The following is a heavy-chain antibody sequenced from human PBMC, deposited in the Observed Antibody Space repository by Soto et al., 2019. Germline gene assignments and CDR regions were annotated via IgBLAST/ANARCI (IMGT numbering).Heavy chain of an antibody. CDR2: ISGSGGST. J-gene: IGHJ4*02. CDR1: GFTFSSYA. Sequence: GGSLRLSWAASGFTFSSYAMSWVRQAPGKGLEWVSAISGSGGSTYYADSVKGRFTISIDNSKNTLYLQMNSLRAEDTAVYYCAKDAQIWFGEVYYFDYWGQGTLVSVSS. D-gene: IGHD3-10*01. V-gene: IGHV3-23*01. CDR3: AKDAQIWFGEVYYFDY.